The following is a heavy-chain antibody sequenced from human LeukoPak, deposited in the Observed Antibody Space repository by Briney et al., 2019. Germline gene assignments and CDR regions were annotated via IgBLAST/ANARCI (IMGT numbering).Heavy chain of an antibody. D-gene: IGHD2-2*02. J-gene: IGHJ4*02. V-gene: IGHV1-2*02. Sequence: ASVKVSCKTSGYTFTGYYLHWVRQAPGQRPEWMGRIDPDSGGTHYGQKFQGRVTVTRDTSITTVYMELSGLTSDDTAVYYCARVPGPYTTSRFDFWGQGTLVTASS. CDR3: ARVPGPYTTSRFDF. CDR2: IDPDSGGT. CDR1: GYTFTGYY.